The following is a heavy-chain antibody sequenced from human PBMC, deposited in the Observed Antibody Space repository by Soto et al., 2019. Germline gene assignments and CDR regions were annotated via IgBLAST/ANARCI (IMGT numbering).Heavy chain of an antibody. CDR1: GFTFSSYA. CDR3: AGVPAAHYFYYYYYMDV. CDR2: ISGSGGST. Sequence: GGSLRLSCAASGFTFSSYAMSWVRQAPGKGLEWVSAISGSGGSTYYADSVKGRFTISRDNSKNTLYLQMNSLRAEDTAVYYCAGVPAAHYFYYYYYMDVWGKGTTVTVSS. J-gene: IGHJ6*03. D-gene: IGHD2-2*01. V-gene: IGHV3-23*01.